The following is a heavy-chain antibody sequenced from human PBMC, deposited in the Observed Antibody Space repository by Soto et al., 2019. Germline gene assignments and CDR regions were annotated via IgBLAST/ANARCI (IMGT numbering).Heavy chain of an antibody. CDR2: IKQDGSEK. CDR1: GFTFSSYW. J-gene: IGHJ6*02. Sequence: EVQLVESGGGLVQPGGPLRLSCAASGFTFSSYWMSWVRQAPGKGLEWVANIKQDGSEKYYVDSVKGRFTISRDNAKNSLYLQMNSLRAEDTAVYYCARLAYVGDYYYYYGMDVWGQGTTVTVSS. D-gene: IGHD3-16*01. CDR3: ARLAYVGDYYYYYGMDV. V-gene: IGHV3-7*03.